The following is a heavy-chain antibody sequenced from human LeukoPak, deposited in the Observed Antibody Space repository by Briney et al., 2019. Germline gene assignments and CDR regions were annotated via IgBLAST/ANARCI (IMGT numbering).Heavy chain of an antibody. CDR1: GFTFSGSA. CDR3: ARSHTRITMVRGVTFDP. CDR2: IRSKANSYAT. D-gene: IGHD3-10*01. V-gene: IGHV3-73*01. Sequence: GGSLRLSCAASGFTFSGSAMHWVRQASGKGLEWVGRIRSKANSYATAYAASVKGRFTISRDDSKNTAYLQMNSLKTEDTAVYYCARSHTRITMVRGVTFDPWGQGTLVTVSS. J-gene: IGHJ5*02.